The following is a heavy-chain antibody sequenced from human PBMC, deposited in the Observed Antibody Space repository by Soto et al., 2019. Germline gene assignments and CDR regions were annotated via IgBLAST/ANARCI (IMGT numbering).Heavy chain of an antibody. D-gene: IGHD4-4*01. CDR2: INNSGTT. V-gene: IGHV4-34*01. CDR3: ATATVSSFWFDS. J-gene: IGHJ5*01. Sequence: SETLSLTCAVYGGSFSGHYWSWVRQSPGKGLEWIGEINNSGTTNYNSSLKSRVSIELDTSKKQFSLRLASVTVADTAVYFCATATVSSFWFDSWGQGTLVTVSS. CDR1: GGSFSGHY.